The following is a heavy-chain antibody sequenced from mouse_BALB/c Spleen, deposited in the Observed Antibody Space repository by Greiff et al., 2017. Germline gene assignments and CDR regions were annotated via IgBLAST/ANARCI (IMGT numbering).Heavy chain of an antibody. Sequence: EVQLQQSGPSLVKPSQTLSLTCSVTGDSITSGYWNWIRKFPGNKLEYMGYISYSGSTYYNPSLKSRISITRDTSKNQYYLQLNSVTTEDTATYYCARSHGNFSYYAMDYWGQGTSVTVSS. J-gene: IGHJ4*01. V-gene: IGHV3-8*02. CDR3: ARSHGNFSYYAMDY. CDR1: GDSITSGY. CDR2: ISYSGST. D-gene: IGHD2-1*01.